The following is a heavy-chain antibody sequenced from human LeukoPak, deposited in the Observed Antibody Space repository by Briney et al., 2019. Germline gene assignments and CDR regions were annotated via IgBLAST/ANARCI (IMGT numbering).Heavy chain of an antibody. V-gene: IGHV4-39*01. CDR3: ARQFYYDSTPAFDI. CDR1: GDSISSSSYY. CDR2: IYYSGST. Sequence: SETLSLTCTVSGDSISSSSYYWGWIRQPPGKGLEWIGSIYYSGSTYYNPSLKSRVTISVDTSKNQFSLKLSSMTAADTAVFYCARQFYYDSTPAFDIWGQGTMVTVSS. D-gene: IGHD3-22*01. J-gene: IGHJ3*02.